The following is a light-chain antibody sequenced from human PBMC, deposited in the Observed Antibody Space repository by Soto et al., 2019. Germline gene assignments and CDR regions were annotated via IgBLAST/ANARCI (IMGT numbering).Light chain of an antibody. CDR3: AAWDDSLDGPV. V-gene: IGLV1-44*01. CDR2: SNS. CDR1: RSNIGSNT. J-gene: IGLJ2*01. Sequence: QSVLTQPPSASGTPGQRVTISCSGSRSNIGSNTVNWYHQLPGTAPELLIYSNSQRPSGVPDRFSGSKSGTSASLAISGLQSEDEADYYCAAWDDSLDGPVFGGGTKVTVL.